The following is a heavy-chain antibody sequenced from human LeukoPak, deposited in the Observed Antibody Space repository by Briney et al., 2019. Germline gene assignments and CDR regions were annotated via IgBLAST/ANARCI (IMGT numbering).Heavy chain of an antibody. Sequence: SETLSLTCTVSGGSISSYYWSWIRQPPGKRLEWIGYIYYSGSTNYNPSLKSRVTISVDTSKNQFSLKLSSVTAADTAVYYCARIPKAGFGELTWGQGTLVTVSS. D-gene: IGHD3-10*01. CDR1: GGSISSYY. V-gene: IGHV4-59*01. CDR2: IYYSGST. CDR3: ARIPKAGFGELT. J-gene: IGHJ4*02.